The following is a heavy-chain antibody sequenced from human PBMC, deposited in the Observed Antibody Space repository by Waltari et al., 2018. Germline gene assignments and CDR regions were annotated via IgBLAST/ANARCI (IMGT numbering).Heavy chain of an antibody. CDR3: ARAFQYGGTSHFDD. CDR1: GFTFSDYY. V-gene: IGHV3-72*01. J-gene: IGHJ4*02. Sequence: EVQLAESGGGLVQPGGSLRLSCAVSGFTFSDYYMDWVRQAPGKGLGWVARSRKKANSYTTEYAATVKGRFTISRYDSKNSLNLQMNSLETDDTAVYFCARAFQYGGTSHFDDWGQGTLVTVSS. D-gene: IGHD1-26*01. CDR2: SRKKANSYTT.